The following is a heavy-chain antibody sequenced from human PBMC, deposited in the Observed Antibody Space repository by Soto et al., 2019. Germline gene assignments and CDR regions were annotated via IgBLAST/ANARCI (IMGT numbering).Heavy chain of an antibody. CDR1: GYTFTNYG. CDR3: AREYYYGSGSYSAFDV. J-gene: IGHJ3*01. Sequence: QVHLVQSGGEVKKPGASVKVSCKASGYTFTNYGLGWVRQAPGQGLEWMGWISPYNGVTNYAPKIQDRVTMTADTSTRTAFMELRSLRSDDTAVYYCAREYYYGSGSYSAFDVWGQGTMVTVSS. D-gene: IGHD3-10*01. CDR2: ISPYNGVT. V-gene: IGHV1-18*04.